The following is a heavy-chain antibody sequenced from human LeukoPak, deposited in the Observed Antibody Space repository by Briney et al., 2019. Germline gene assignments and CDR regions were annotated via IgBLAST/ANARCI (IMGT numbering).Heavy chain of an antibody. Sequence: ASVKVSCKASGYTFTGYYMRWVRQAPGQGLEWTGWINPNSGGTNYAQKFQGRVTMTRDTSISTAYMELSRLRSDDTAVYYCARVEYDYVWGSYRSPYYFDYWGQGTLVTVSS. J-gene: IGHJ4*02. V-gene: IGHV1-2*02. CDR3: ARVEYDYVWGSYRSPYYFDY. D-gene: IGHD3-16*02. CDR1: GYTFTGYY. CDR2: INPNSGGT.